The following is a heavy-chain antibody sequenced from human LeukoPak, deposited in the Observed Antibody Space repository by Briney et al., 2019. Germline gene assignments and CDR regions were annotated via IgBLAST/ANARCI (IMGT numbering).Heavy chain of an antibody. V-gene: IGHV3-23*01. J-gene: IGHJ4*02. Sequence: PGGSLRLSCAASGFTFSSYAMNWVRRAPGKGLEGVSTISNSGDRTYYADSVKGRFTISRDNSKNTLYLQMNSLRTEDTAVYYCAKDFVPRGGSYFPGFDYWGQGTLVIVSS. CDR1: GFTFSSYA. D-gene: IGHD1-26*01. CDR3: AKDFVPRGGSYFPGFDY. CDR2: ISNSGDRT.